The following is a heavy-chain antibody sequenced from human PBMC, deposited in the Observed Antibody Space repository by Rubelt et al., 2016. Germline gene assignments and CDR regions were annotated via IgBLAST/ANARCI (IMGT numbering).Heavy chain of an antibody. CDR2: IYHSGST. J-gene: IGHJ4*02. V-gene: IGHV4-4*02. CDR3: ARGSSRRSGLDWNYGRLYYFDY. Sequence: GTLSLTCAVSGGSISSSNWWSWVRQPPGKGLEWIGEIYHSGSTNYNPSLKSRVTISVDTSKNQFSLKLSSVTDADTAVYYCARGSSRRSGLDWNYGRLYYFDYWGQGTLVTVSS. D-gene: IGHD1-7*01. CDR1: GGSISSSNW.